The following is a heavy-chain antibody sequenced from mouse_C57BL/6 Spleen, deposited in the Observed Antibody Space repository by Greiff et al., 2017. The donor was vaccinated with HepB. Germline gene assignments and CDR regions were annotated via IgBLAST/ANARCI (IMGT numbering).Heavy chain of an antibody. CDR1: GYTFTDYE. CDR3: ARCDYDVPYYYAMDY. Sequence: QVQLKQSGAELVRPGASVTLSCKASGYTFTDYEMHWVKQTPVHGLEWIGAIDPETGGTAYNQKFKGKATLTADKSSSTAYMQLSSLTSEDSAVYFCARCDYDVPYYYAMDYWGQGTSVTVSS. D-gene: IGHD2-4*01. CDR2: IDPETGGT. J-gene: IGHJ4*01. V-gene: IGHV1-15*01.